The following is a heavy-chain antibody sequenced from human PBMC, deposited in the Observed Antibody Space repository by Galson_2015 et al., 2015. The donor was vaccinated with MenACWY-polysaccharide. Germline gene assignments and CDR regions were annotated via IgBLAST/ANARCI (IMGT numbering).Heavy chain of an antibody. V-gene: IGHV3-7*01. D-gene: IGHD1-14*01. CDR2: IKEDGSKV. CDR1: GFTFSSPW. J-gene: IGHJ4*02. Sequence: SLRLSCAASGFTFSSPWMTWVRQAPGKGLEWVAKIKEDGSKVYYVDSVKGRFTISRDNAKNLLYLQMNSLRAEDTAVYYCARYGNLGYWGQGTQVTVSS. CDR3: ARYGNLGY.